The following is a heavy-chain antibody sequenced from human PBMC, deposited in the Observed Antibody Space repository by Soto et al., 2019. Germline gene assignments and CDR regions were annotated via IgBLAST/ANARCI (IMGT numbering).Heavy chain of an antibody. CDR2: FYYSGST. CDR1: GDFISRGGYY. D-gene: IGHD6-13*01. CDR3: ARVAGSSSWYGSSYNWFDP. V-gene: IGHV4-61*08. J-gene: IGHJ5*02. Sequence: SETLSLTCTVSGDFISRGGYYWSWIRQHPGKGLEWIGYFYYSGSTYYNPSLKSRVTISVDTSKNQFSLKLSSVTAADTAVYYCARVAGSSSWYGSSYNWFDPWGQGTLVTVSS.